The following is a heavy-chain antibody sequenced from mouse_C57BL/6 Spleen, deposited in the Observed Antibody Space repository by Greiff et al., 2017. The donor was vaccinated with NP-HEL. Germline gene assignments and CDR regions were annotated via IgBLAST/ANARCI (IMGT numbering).Heavy chain of an antibody. V-gene: IGHV1-64*01. Sequence: QVQLQQPGAELVKPGASVKLSCKASGYTFTSYWMHWVKQRPGQGLEWIGMIHPNSGSTNYNEKFKSKATLTVDKSSSTAYMQLSSLTSEDSAVYYCARDEGVPSWFAYWGQGTLVTVSA. CDR2: IHPNSGST. D-gene: IGHD5-1*01. CDR3: ARDEGVPSWFAY. J-gene: IGHJ3*01. CDR1: GYTFTSYW.